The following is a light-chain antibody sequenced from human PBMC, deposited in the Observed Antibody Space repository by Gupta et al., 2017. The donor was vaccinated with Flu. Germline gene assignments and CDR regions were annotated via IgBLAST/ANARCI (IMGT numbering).Light chain of an antibody. CDR1: AEYY. V-gene: IGLV1-51*02. CDR3: GTWDNSLNVGL. J-gene: IGLJ3*02. Sequence: QSVLTQPPSVSASPGQDVTITCSGVAEYYVSWYQQFPGTAPKLLIYEDNKRPSGIPDRFSGSKSPTSATLGITRLQTGDEADYFCGTWDNSLNVGLFGGGTKLTVL. CDR2: EDN.